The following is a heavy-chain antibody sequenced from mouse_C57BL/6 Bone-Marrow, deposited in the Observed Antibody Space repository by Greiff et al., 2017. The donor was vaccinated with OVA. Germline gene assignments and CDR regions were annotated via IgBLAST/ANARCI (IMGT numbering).Heavy chain of an antibody. CDR2: INPYNGGT. CDR3: ARSGYYGSRYYFDY. Sequence: VQLQQSGPVLVKPGASVKMSCKASGYTFTDYYMNWVKQSHGKSLEWIGVINPYNGGTSYNQKFKGKATLTVDKSSSTAYMELNSLTSEDSAVYYCARSGYYGSRYYFDYWGQGTTLTVSS. V-gene: IGHV1-19*01. J-gene: IGHJ2*01. D-gene: IGHD1-1*01. CDR1: GYTFTDYY.